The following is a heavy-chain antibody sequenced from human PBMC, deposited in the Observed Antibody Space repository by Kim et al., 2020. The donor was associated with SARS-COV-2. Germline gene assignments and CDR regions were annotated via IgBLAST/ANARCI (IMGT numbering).Heavy chain of an antibody. CDR2: NYYGGST. V-gene: IGHV4-39*02. CDR3: AGHRPVPRFDP. CDR1: GGSISSSSYY. Sequence: SETLSLTCAVSGGSISSSSYYWGWIRPPPGKGLGWIGSNYYGGSTYYTPSLKRRVIISVETTNHYFFLMLSAVTAAATADYYCAGHRPVPRFDPIGQGSL. J-gene: IGHJ5*02. D-gene: IGHD6-6*01.